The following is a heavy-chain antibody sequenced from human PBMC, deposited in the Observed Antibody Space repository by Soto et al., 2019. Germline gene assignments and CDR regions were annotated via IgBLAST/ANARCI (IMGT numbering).Heavy chain of an antibody. CDR3: APLAVLLSGPYGIHG. D-gene: IGHD2-15*01. Sequence: SETLSLTCSVSGYSVSSSDYYWAWIRQPPGKGLEWIGSMFYSGLTYYNPSLKSRVTLSVDTSKNHFSVRLNSVTAADTAVYYCAPLAVLLSGPYGIHGWCQGTTVTVSS. J-gene: IGHJ6*02. CDR2: MFYSGLT. CDR1: GYSVSSSDYY. V-gene: IGHV4-39*01.